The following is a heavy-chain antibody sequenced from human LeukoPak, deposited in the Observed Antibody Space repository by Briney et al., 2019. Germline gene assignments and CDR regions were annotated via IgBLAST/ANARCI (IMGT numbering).Heavy chain of an antibody. V-gene: IGHV4-59*01. Sequence: PSETLSLTCTVSDGFITNYYWSWVRQPPGKGLEFIGYVHYSGTTNYNPSLRSRVTISIDTSKKHFFLKLNSVTAADTAVYYCAKGRGDIVVVVAATTSFDYWGQGTLVTVSS. CDR1: DGFITNYY. D-gene: IGHD2-15*01. CDR3: AKGRGDIVVVVAATTSFDY. J-gene: IGHJ4*02. CDR2: VHYSGTT.